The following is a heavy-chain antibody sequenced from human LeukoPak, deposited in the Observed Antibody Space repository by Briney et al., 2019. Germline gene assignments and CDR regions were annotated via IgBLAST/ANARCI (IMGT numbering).Heavy chain of an antibody. D-gene: IGHD3-10*01. Sequence: GASVKVSCKVSGYTLTELSMHRVRQAPGKGLEWMGGFDPEDGETIYAQKFQGRVTMTEDTSTDTAYMELSSLRSEDTAVYYCATGLGLGSGRSWFDPWGQGTLVTVSS. V-gene: IGHV1-24*01. CDR2: FDPEDGET. CDR1: GYTLTELS. CDR3: ATGLGLGSGRSWFDP. J-gene: IGHJ5*02.